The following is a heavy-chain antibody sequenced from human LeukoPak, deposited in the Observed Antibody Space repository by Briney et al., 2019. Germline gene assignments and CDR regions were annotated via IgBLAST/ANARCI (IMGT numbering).Heavy chain of an antibody. D-gene: IGHD2-15*01. CDR1: GFTIWNSW. J-gene: IGHJ4*02. CDR3: AKDGRYCSGGDCSPDYFNY. CDR2: MNPDGSVK. Sequence: SGGSLRLSCVASGFTIWNSWMTWVRQAPGKGLEWVADMNPDGSVKSYVDSVKGRFTVSRDNAKNSVFLQMNSLRAEDTAVYYCAKDGRYCSGGDCSPDYFNYWGQGTLVTVSS. V-gene: IGHV3-7*03.